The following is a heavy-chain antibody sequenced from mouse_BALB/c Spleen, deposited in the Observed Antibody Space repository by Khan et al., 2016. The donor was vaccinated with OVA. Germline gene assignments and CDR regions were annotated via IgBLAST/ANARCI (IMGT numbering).Heavy chain of an antibody. CDR3: VRDVAYHRNDGGFAY. Sequence: QVQLQQSGAELARPGASVKMSCKASGYTFTSYTIHWIKERPGQGLEWIGYINPSNGYTNYNQKFKDKATLTTDKSSTTAYLQLSSLTSDDSAVYNCVRDVAYHRNDGGFAYWGQGTLVTVSS. V-gene: IGHV1-4*01. CDR2: INPSNGYT. D-gene: IGHD2-14*01. CDR1: GYTFTSYT. J-gene: IGHJ3*01.